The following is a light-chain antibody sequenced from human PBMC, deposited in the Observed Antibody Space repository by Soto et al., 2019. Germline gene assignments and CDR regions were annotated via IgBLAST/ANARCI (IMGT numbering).Light chain of an antibody. J-gene: IGKJ5*01. CDR3: MQSTQLPPT. CDR2: EVS. V-gene: IGKV2D-29*02. Sequence: DVEMTQPELSLSVADRQPASISCKSSQSLLHITGETFLFWYLQKPGQSPQLLIYEVSTRVSGVPDRFSGSGSGTDCTLEISRVETDDVGIYYCMQSTQLPPTFGQGTRLEIK. CDR1: QSLLHITGETF.